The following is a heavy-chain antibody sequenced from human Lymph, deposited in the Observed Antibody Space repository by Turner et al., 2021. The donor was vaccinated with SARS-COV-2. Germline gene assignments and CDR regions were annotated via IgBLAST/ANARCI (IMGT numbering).Heavy chain of an antibody. CDR2: IWYDGSNK. CDR1: GFTFSSYG. J-gene: IGHJ4*02. Sequence: QEQRVESGGGVVEPAGSLRLPCAASGFTFSSYGMHWSRQAPGKGLEWVAVIWYDGSNKSYADSVKGRFTISRDNSKNTLYLQMTSLRAEYTSVYYCARDLTPFIAPGDYWGQGTLVTVSS. D-gene: IGHD2-21*01. V-gene: IGHV3-33*01. CDR3: ARDLTPFIAPGDY.